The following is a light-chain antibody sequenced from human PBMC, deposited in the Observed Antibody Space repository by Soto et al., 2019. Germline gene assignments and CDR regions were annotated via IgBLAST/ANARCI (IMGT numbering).Light chain of an antibody. CDR2: AAS. V-gene: IGKV1-27*01. CDR1: QGISNY. J-gene: IGKJ3*01. Sequence: DIQMTQSPSSLSASVGDRVTITCRASQGISNYLAWYQQKPGKVPKLLIYAASTLQSGVPSRFSGSGSGTAFTLTISRLQPEDVATYYCQKYNSALFTFGPGTKVDIK. CDR3: QKYNSALFT.